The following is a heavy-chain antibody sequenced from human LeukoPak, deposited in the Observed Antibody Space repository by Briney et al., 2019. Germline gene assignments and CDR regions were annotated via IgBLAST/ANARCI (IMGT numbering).Heavy chain of an antibody. Sequence: SSETLSLTCTVSGASVRNEYWSWIRQPPGKGLEWIGYIHYSGSSNYHPSLGSRVTISLDTSQNQFSLKLKSVTAADTGMYHCARYDRGLFFFDDWGQGTLVTVSS. V-gene: IGHV4-59*08. D-gene: IGHD1-14*01. CDR1: GASVRNEY. CDR3: ARYDRGLFFFDD. CDR2: IHYSGSS. J-gene: IGHJ4*02.